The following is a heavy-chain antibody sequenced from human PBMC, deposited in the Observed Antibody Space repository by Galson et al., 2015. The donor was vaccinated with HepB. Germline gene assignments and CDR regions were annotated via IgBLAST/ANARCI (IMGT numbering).Heavy chain of an antibody. CDR3: ARLDDILTGYYTTHPGTFDY. CDR2: IYPGDSDT. CDR1: GYSFTSYW. D-gene: IGHD3-9*01. Sequence: QSGAEVKKPGESLKISCKGSGYSFTSYWIGWVRQMPGKGLEWMGIIYPGDSDTRYSPSFQGQVTISADKSISTAYLQWSSLEASDTAMYYCARLDDILTGYYTTHPGTFDYWGQGTLVTVSS. J-gene: IGHJ4*02. V-gene: IGHV5-51*01.